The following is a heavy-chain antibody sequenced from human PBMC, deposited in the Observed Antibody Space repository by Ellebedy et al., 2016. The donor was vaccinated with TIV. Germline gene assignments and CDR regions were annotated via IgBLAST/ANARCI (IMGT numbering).Heavy chain of an antibody. V-gene: IGHV3-33*01. CDR2: IWYDGSNK. D-gene: IGHD6-6*01. CDR3: ATGHKYSSSSGGAY. Sequence: GESLKISCAASGFTFSSYGMHWVRQAPGKGLEWVAVIWYDGSNKYYADSVKGRFTISRDNSKNTLYLQMNSLRAEDTAVYYWATGHKYSSSSGGAYWGQGTLVTVSS. J-gene: IGHJ4*02. CDR1: GFTFSSYG.